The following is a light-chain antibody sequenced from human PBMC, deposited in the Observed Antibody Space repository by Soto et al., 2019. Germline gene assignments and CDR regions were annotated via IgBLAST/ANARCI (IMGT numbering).Light chain of an antibody. CDR3: QQLYSYPLT. J-gene: IGKJ4*01. CDR2: AAS. V-gene: IGKV1-5*01. Sequence: DIQMTQSPSTLSASVGDRVTITCRASQSISSWLAWYQQKPGQAPKLLIYAASALQTGVSSRFSGSGYGTDFALTISNLQPEDFATYFCQQLYSYPLTFGGGTTVEF. CDR1: QSISSW.